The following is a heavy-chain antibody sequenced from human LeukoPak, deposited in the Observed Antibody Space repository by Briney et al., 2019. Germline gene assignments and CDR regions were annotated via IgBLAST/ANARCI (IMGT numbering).Heavy chain of an antibody. CDR1: GGSISSGGYY. CDR3: ARESPLGYCSGGSCSQYYFDY. CDR2: IYYSGST. V-gene: IGHV4-31*03. Sequence: SETLSLTCTVSGGSISSGGYYWSWIRQHPGTGLEWIGYIYYSGSTYYNPSLKSRVTISVDTSKNQFSLKLSSVTAADTAVYYCARESPLGYCSGGSCSQYYFDYWGQGTLVTVSS. D-gene: IGHD2-15*01. J-gene: IGHJ4*02.